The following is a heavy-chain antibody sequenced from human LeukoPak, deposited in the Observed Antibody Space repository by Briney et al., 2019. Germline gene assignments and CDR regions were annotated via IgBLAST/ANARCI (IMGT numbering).Heavy chain of an antibody. J-gene: IGHJ3*02. CDR1: GGSISSSIYY. Sequence: SETLSLTCTVSGGSISSSIYYWGWIRQPPGKGLEWIGSIYYSGSTYYNPSLKSRVTISVDTSKNQFSLKLSSVTAADTAVYYCARVRIELELVAFDIWGQGTMVTVSS. CDR3: ARVRIELELVAFDI. CDR2: IYYSGST. D-gene: IGHD1-7*01. V-gene: IGHV4-39*07.